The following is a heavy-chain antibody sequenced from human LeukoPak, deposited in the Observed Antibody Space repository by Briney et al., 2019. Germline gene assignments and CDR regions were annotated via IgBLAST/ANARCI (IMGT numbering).Heavy chain of an antibody. Sequence: PSETLSLTCTVSGGSISSSSYYWGWIRQPPGKGLEWIGSIYYSGSTYYNPSLKSRVTISVDTSKNQFSLKLSSVTAADTAVYYCARLRARDYWGQGTLVTVSS. CDR1: GGSISSSSYY. V-gene: IGHV4-39*01. CDR2: IYYSGST. J-gene: IGHJ4*02. CDR3: ARLRARDY.